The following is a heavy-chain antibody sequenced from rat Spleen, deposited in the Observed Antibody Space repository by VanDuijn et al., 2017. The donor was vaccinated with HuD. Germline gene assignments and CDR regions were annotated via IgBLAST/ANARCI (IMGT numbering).Heavy chain of an antibody. CDR2: ISTGGGNT. V-gene: IGHV5-25*01. CDR1: GFTFSNYY. J-gene: IGHJ2*01. D-gene: IGHD1-4*01. Sequence: EVQLVESGGGLVQPGRSMKLSCAASGFTFSNYYMAWVSQAPTKGLEWVASISTGGGNTYYRDSVKGRLTIYRDNAKSTLYLQMDSLRSEDTATYYCARRHFGYTDYFDYWGQGVMVTVSS. CDR3: ARRHFGYTDYFDY.